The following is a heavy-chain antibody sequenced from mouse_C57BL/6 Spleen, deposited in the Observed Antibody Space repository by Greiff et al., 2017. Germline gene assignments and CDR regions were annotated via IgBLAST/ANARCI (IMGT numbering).Heavy chain of an antibody. CDR3: ARSERYGDY. J-gene: IGHJ2*01. V-gene: IGHV1-81*01. CDR2: IYPRSGNT. CDR1: GYTFTSYG. D-gene: IGHD1-1*02. Sequence: QVHVKQSGAELARPGASVKLSCKASGYTFTSYGISWVKQRTGQGLEWIGEIYPRSGNTYYNEKIKGKATLTSDKSSSTAYMELRSLTSEDSAVYFCARSERYGDYWGQGTTLTVSS.